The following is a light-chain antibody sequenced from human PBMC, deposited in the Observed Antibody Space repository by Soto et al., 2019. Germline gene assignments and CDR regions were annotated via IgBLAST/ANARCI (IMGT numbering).Light chain of an antibody. CDR3: QSYDSSLSGSV. J-gene: IGLJ2*01. CDR2: GNS. V-gene: IGLV1-40*01. CDR1: SSNIGAGYD. Sequence: QSVLTQPPSVSGAPGQRVTISCTGSSSNIGAGYDVHWYQQLPGTAPKLLIHGNSNRPSGVPDRFSGSKFGTSASLAITGLHAEDEADYYCQSYDSSLSGSVFGEGTQLTVL.